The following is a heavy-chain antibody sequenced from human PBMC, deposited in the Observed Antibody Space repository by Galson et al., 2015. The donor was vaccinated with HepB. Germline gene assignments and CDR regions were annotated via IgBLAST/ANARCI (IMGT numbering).Heavy chain of an antibody. CDR2: LYATGSS. D-gene: IGHD6-25*01. CDR3: ARSSGSTRIDY. V-gene: IGHV4-4*07. CDR1: GDSIGNYY. Sequence: ETLSLTCTVSGDSIGNYYWSWIRQPAGKGLEWIGRLYATGSSYYNPSLKSRVTMSIDTSNNQFSLSLTSVTAADTAVYYCARSSGSTRIDYWGQGSLVTVSS. J-gene: IGHJ4*02.